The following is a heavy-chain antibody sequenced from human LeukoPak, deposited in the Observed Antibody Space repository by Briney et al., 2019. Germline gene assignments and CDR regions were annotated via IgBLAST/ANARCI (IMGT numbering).Heavy chain of an antibody. Sequence: GGSLRLSCAASGFTFGSYAMHWVRQAPGKGLEWVAVISYDGSNKYYADSVKGRFAISRDNSKNTPYLQMNSLRAEDTAVYYCAKAKRWGYIFDYWGQGTLVTVSS. V-gene: IGHV3-30*09. D-gene: IGHD5-12*01. CDR3: AKAKRWGYIFDY. J-gene: IGHJ4*02. CDR2: ISYDGSNK. CDR1: GFTFGSYA.